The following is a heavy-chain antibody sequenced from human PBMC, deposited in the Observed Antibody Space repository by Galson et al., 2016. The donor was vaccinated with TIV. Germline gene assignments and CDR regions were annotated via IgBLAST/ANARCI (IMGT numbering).Heavy chain of an antibody. D-gene: IGHD6-13*01. CDR3: VRGYYSSWYPNWFDP. Sequence: TLSLTCAVSGYSISSGYYWGWIRQPPGKGLEWIGNFHHGRNTYYNPSLKSRVTISVDASKNQFSLKLSPVTAADTAVCYCVRGYYSSWYPNWFDPWGQGTLVIVSS. CDR2: FHHGRNT. CDR1: GYSISSGYY. J-gene: IGHJ5*02. V-gene: IGHV4-38-2*01.